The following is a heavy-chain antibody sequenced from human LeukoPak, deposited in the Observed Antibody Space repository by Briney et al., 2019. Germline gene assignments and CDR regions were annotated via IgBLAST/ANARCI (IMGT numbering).Heavy chain of an antibody. CDR3: ARGLPGYCSSTRCYYLDAFYI. CDR2: IIPIFGTA. CDR1: GCTFSSYA. V-gene: IGHV1-69*05. D-gene: IGHD2-2*01. Sequence: ASVKVSCKASGCTFSSYAISWVRQAPGQGLEWMGGIIPIFGTANYAQKFQGRVTITTYESTSTAYMELISLRSEDTAVYYCARGLPGYCSSTRCYYLDAFYIWGQGTMVTVSS. J-gene: IGHJ3*02.